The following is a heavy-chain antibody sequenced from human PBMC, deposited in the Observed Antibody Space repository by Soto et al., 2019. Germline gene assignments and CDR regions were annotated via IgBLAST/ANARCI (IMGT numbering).Heavy chain of an antibody. CDR1: GFTFSSYA. CDR3: AKSRRPSARHTYYYYMDV. Sequence: EVQLLESGGGLVQPGGSLRLSCAASGFTFSSYAMSWVRQAPGKGLEWVSAISGSGGSTYYADSVKGRFTISRDNSKNTLYRQMNSLRAEDTAVYYCAKSRRPSARHTYYYYMDVWGKGTTVTVSS. CDR2: ISGSGGST. J-gene: IGHJ6*03. V-gene: IGHV3-23*01.